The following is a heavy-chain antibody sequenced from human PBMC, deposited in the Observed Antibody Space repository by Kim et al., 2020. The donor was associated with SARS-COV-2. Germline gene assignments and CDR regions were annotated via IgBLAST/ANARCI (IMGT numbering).Heavy chain of an antibody. CDR1: GFTFSSYA. Sequence: GGSLRLSCAASGFTFSSYAMHWVRQAPGKGLEWVAVISYDGSNKYYADSVKGRFTISRDNSKNTLYLQMNSLRAEDTAVYYCARLSRAVADPRGAFDIWGQGTMVTVSS. CDR3: ARLSRAVADPRGAFDI. J-gene: IGHJ3*02. D-gene: IGHD6-19*01. V-gene: IGHV3-30*04. CDR2: ISYDGSNK.